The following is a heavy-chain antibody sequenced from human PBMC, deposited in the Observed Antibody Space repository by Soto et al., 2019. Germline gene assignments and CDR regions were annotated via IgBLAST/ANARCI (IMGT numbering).Heavy chain of an antibody. D-gene: IGHD6-13*01. V-gene: IGHV4-39*01. Sequence: PSETLSLTCTVSGGSISSSSYYWGWIRQPPGKGLEWIGSIYYSGSTYYNPSLKSRVTISVDTSKNQFSLKLSSVTAADTAVYYCATRQLVRGMDVWGQGTTVTVSS. CDR3: ATRQLVRGMDV. J-gene: IGHJ6*02. CDR2: IYYSGST. CDR1: GGSISSSSYY.